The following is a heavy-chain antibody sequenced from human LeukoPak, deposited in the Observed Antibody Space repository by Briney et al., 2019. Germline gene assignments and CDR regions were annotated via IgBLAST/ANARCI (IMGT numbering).Heavy chain of an antibody. CDR2: IYYSGST. J-gene: IGHJ4*02. Sequence: SQTLSLTCAVSGGSISSGGYSWSWIRQPPGKGLEWIGYIYYSGSTNYNPSLKSRVTISVDTSKNQFSLKLSSVTAADTAVYYCARDRAAAAGTLNYFDYWGQGTLVTVSS. CDR3: ARDRAAAAGTLNYFDY. D-gene: IGHD6-13*01. CDR1: GGSISSGGYS. V-gene: IGHV4-61*08.